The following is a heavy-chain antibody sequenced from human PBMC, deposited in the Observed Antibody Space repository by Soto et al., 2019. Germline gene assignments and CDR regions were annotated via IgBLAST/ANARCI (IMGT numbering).Heavy chain of an antibody. J-gene: IGHJ3*02. Sequence: QVQLKESGPGLVKPSETLSLTCTVYGGSISSYYWCWIRQPTGKVLEWFGYIYYSGSTNYNPSLKRLVNITLDASNNQCSRKLSFVTAAYRAVYYLARHVCELLCAFVIWGQVTMVTLSS. V-gene: IGHV4-59*08. CDR2: IYYSGST. CDR1: GGSISSYY. CDR3: ARHVCELLCAFVI. D-gene: IGHD1-26*01.